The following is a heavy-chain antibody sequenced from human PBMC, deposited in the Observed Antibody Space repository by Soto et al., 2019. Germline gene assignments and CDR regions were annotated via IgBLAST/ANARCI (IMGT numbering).Heavy chain of an antibody. Sequence: GSLRLSCAASGFTFSSYAMSWVRQAPGKGLEWVSAISGSGGSTYYADSVKGRFTISRDNSKNTLYLQMNSLRAEDTALYYCAKDIGWVAATTIYYGMDVWGQGTTVTVSS. D-gene: IGHD2-15*01. CDR3: AKDIGWVAATTIYYGMDV. CDR1: GFTFSSYA. J-gene: IGHJ6*02. CDR2: ISGSGGST. V-gene: IGHV3-23*01.